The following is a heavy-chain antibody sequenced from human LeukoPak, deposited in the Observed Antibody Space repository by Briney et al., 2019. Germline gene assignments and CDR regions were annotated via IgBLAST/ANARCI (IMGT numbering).Heavy chain of an antibody. V-gene: IGHV1-2*02. D-gene: IGHD6-6*01. CDR1: GYTFSGYY. Sequence: VSVKVSCKASGYTFSGYYMFWVRQAPGQGLEWMGRINLNSGDTNYAQKFQGRVTLTRDTSITTAYMELRGLISDDTAVYYCARGHSTSSSFDYWGQGTLVTVSS. CDR3: ARGHSTSSSFDY. J-gene: IGHJ4*02. CDR2: INLNSGDT.